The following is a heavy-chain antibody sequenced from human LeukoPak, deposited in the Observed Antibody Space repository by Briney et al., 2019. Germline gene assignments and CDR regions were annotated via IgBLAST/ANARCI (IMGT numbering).Heavy chain of an antibody. CDR1: GGSISNYY. Sequence: SETLSLTCTVSGGSISNYYWNWIRQPAGKGLEWIGRIYTSGSTNYNPSLKSRVTISGDTSKRQFSLKLSSVTAADTAIYYCARRLKIFGVVRGAALDIWGPGTRVTVSS. CDR3: ARRLKIFGVVRGAALDI. V-gene: IGHV4-4*07. D-gene: IGHD3-3*01. J-gene: IGHJ3*02. CDR2: IYTSGST.